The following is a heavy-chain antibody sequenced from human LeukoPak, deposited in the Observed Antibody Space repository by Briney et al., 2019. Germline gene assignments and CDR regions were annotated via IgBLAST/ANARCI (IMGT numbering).Heavy chain of an antibody. CDR2: IWYDGSNK. J-gene: IGHJ3*02. CDR3: AKSAYIVPAAIGAFDI. CDR1: GFNFSDYE. V-gene: IGHV3-33*06. Sequence: GGSLRLSCAVSGFNFSDYEMHWVRQAPGKGLEWVAVIWYDGSNKYYADSVKGRFTISRDNSKNTLYLQMNSLRAEDTAVYYCAKSAYIVPAAIGAFDIWGQGTMVTVSS. D-gene: IGHD2-2*02.